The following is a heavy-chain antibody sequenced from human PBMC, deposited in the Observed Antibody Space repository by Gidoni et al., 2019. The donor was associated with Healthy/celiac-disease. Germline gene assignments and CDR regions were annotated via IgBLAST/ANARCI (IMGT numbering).Heavy chain of an antibody. V-gene: IGHV4-39*01. CDR1: GGSISSSSYY. CDR2: IYYSGRT. D-gene: IGHD6-13*01. CDR3: ARVIATAAGLFDC. Sequence: QLPLQESGPGLVKPSATLSLTCTVSGGSISSSSYYWGWIRQPPGKGLEWIVSIYYSGRTYYNPSLKSRVTISVDTSKNQFSLKLSSVTAADTAVYYCARVIATAAGLFDCWGQGTLVTVSS. J-gene: IGHJ4*02.